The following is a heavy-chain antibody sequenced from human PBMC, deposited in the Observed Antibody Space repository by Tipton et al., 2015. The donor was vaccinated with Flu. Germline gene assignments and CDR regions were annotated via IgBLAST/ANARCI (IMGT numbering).Heavy chain of an antibody. Sequence: TLSLTCAVYGGSFSGYYWSWIRQPPGKGLEWIGEIIHSGSTNYNPSLKSRFTISVDTSKNHFSLNLSSVTAADTAVYYCARVTMVTYLSYYYYYYMDVWGKGTTVTVSS. CDR2: IIHSGST. J-gene: IGHJ6*03. V-gene: IGHV4-34*12. D-gene: IGHD5-18*01. CDR1: GGSFSGYY. CDR3: ARVTMVTYLSYYYYYYMDV.